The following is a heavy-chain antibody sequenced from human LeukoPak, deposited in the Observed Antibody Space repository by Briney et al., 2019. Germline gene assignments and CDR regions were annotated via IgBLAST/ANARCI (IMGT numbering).Heavy chain of an antibody. D-gene: IGHD3-3*01. CDR2: IYYSGST. J-gene: IGHJ3*02. Sequence: SETLSLTCTVSGGSISSYYWSWIRQPPGKGLEWIGYIYYSGSTNYNPSLKSRVTISVDTSKNQFSLKLSSVTAADTAVYYCARGNLGDFWSGYLSHDAFDIWAKGQWSPSLQ. V-gene: IGHV4-59*01. CDR1: GGSISSYY. CDR3: ARGNLGDFWSGYLSHDAFDI.